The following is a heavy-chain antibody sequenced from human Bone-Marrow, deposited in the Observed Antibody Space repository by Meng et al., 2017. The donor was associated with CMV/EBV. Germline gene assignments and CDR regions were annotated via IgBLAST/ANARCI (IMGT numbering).Heavy chain of an antibody. CDR1: GYTFTGYY. CDR3: ARVLKGYCSSTSCYTLGY. D-gene: IGHD2-2*02. CDR2: MNPNSGNT. J-gene: IGHJ4*02. Sequence: ASVKVSCKASGYTFTGYYMHWVRQATGQGLEWMGWMNPNSGNTGYAQKFQGRVTITRNTSISTAYMELSSLRSEDTAVYYCARVLKGYCSSTSCYTLGYWGQGTLVTVSS. V-gene: IGHV1-8*03.